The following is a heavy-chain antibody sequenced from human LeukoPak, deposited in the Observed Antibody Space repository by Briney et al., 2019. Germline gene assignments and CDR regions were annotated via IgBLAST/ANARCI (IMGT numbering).Heavy chain of an antibody. J-gene: IGHJ6*02. CDR2: IHSGGST. CDR3: ARDHIAVRPYYYGMDV. V-gene: IGHV3-53*01. CDR1: GFSVSSNY. D-gene: IGHD6-6*01. Sequence: PGGSLRLSCAASGFSVSSNYMSWVRQAPGKGLEWVSVIHSGGSTYYADSVKGRFTISRDNSKNTLYLQMNSLRAEDTAVYYCARDHIAVRPYYYGMDVWGQGTTVTVSS.